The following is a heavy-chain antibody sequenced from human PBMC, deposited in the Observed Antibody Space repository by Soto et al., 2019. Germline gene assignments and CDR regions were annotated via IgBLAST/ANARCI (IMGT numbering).Heavy chain of an antibody. CDR3: ARGDTLPKYGLDV. D-gene: IGHD5-18*01. CDR1: GDSVSSGTYY. V-gene: IGHV4-61*01. CDR2: STYSGST. J-gene: IGHJ6*02. Sequence: QVQLQESCPGLVKPSETLSLTCTVSGDSVSSGTYYWNWVRQPPGRGLEWIGFSTYSGSTNYNPSLKSRVTIAVDTSKNQFSLKLSSVTAADTAVDYCARGDTLPKYGLDVWCRGTTVTVFS.